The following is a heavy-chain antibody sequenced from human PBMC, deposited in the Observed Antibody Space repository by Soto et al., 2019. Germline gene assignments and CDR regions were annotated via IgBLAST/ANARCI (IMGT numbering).Heavy chain of an antibody. CDR2: INHSGST. D-gene: IGHD6-19*01. J-gene: IGHJ4*02. V-gene: IGHV4-34*01. Sequence: ASETLSLTCAVYGGSFSGYYWSWIRQPPGKGLEWIGEINHSGSTNYNPSLKSRVTISVDTSKDQFSLKLSSVTAADTAVYYCARPKNQWLVPQKRYFDYWGQGTLVTVSS. CDR1: GGSFSGYY. CDR3: ARPKNQWLVPQKRYFDY.